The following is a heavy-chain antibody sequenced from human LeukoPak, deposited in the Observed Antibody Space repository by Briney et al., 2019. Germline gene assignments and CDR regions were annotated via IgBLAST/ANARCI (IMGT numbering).Heavy chain of an antibody. V-gene: IGHV3-21*01. D-gene: IGHD1-1*01. J-gene: IGHJ6*03. CDR1: GFTFSSCA. CDR2: ISGGSGSHI. Sequence: PGGSLRLSCAASGFTFSSCAMSWLRQAPGKGLEWISSISGGSGSHILYADSVKGRFTISRVNAKNSLYLQMNSLRAEDTAVYYCARRVHVPIYYYYYMDVWGKGTTVTVSS. CDR3: ARRVHVPIYYYYYMDV.